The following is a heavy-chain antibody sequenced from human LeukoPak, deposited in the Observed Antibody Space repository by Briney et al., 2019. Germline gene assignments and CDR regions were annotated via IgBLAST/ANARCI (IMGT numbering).Heavy chain of an antibody. V-gene: IGHV1-46*01. D-gene: IGHD3-10*01. J-gene: IGHJ4*02. CDR1: GYTFTSYY. CDR2: INPSGGST. CDR3: ARDPSTVRGLHYFDY. Sequence: ASVKVSCKASGYTFTSYYMHWVRQAPGQGLEWMGIINPSGGSTSYAQKFQGRVTMTRDTSTSTVYMELSSLRSEDTAVYYCARDPSTVRGLHYFDYWGQGTLVIVSS.